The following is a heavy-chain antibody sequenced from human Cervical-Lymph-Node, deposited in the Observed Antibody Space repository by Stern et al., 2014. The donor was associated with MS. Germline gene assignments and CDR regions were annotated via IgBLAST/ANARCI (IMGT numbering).Heavy chain of an antibody. Sequence: MQLVQSGAEVKKPGESLKISCKLSGYSFTIYYIAWVRQMPGKGLEWMGVIYPYDSDTTYSPSLQGQVTISADKSIPTAYLQWSSLRASDPAMYYCARHVQGFDYWGQGTLVTVSS. CDR1: GYSFTIYY. CDR2: IYPYDSDT. V-gene: IGHV5-51*01. CDR3: ARHVQGFDY. J-gene: IGHJ4*02.